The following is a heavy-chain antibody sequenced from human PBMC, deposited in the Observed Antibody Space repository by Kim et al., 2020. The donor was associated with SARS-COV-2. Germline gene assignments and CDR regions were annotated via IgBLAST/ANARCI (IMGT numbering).Heavy chain of an antibody. D-gene: IGHD1-26*01. CDR1: GFTFSKYW. J-gene: IGHJ4*02. Sequence: GGSLRLSCAASGFTFSKYWMHWVRQVPGKGPVWVARINRDASNIRYGDSVKGRVSISRDNAKNTLYLQMNSLRAEDTAVYYCARDQTEAGPTTFDYWGQGTLVTVSS. CDR3: ARDQTEAGPTTFDY. V-gene: IGHV3-74*01. CDR2: INRDASNI.